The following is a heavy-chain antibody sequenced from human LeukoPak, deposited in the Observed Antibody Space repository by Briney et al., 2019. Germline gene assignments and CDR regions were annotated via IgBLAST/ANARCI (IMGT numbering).Heavy chain of an antibody. CDR1: GFTFSMYG. CDR2: ISPDGSGK. CDR3: ARGYDSNLHYYYYMDV. Sequence: PGGSLRLSCVISGFTFSMYGMHWVRQAPGKGLEWVAVISPDGSGKNYVDSVEGRFTISRDNSKNTLYVQMNSLRAEDTAVYFCARGYDSNLHYYYYMDVWGKGTTVTVSS. J-gene: IGHJ6*03. V-gene: IGHV3-30*03. D-gene: IGHD3-16*01.